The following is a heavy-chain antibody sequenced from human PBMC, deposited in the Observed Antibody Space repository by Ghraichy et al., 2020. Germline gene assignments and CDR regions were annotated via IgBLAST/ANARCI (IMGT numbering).Heavy chain of an antibody. D-gene: IGHD1-26*01. V-gene: IGHV3-15*01. CDR1: GFTFSDAW. CDR3: TTDATRQPWEILRF. Sequence: GGSLRLSCAAAGFTFSDAWMSWVRQAPGKGLEWVGRIKNKNYGETTDYAAPVKGRFTISRDDSQNTLYLEMNSLKTEDTAVYYCTTDATRQPWEILRFWGQGTRVTVSS. J-gene: IGHJ4*02. CDR2: IKNKNYGETT.